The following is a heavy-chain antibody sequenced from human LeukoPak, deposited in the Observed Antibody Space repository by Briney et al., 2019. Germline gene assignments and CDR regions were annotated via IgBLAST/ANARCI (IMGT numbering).Heavy chain of an antibody. J-gene: IGHJ5*02. D-gene: IGHD6-13*01. V-gene: IGHV3-23*01. CDR2: ISGSGGGST. CDR1: GFTFSSYA. CDR3: ARCKGYSSSWSPAGWFDP. Sequence: PGGSLRLSCAASGFTFSSYAMSWVRQAPGKGLEWVSGISGSGGGSTYYADSVKGRFTISRDNSKNTLYLQMNSLRAEDTAVYYCARCKGYSSSWSPAGWFDPWGQGTLVTVSS.